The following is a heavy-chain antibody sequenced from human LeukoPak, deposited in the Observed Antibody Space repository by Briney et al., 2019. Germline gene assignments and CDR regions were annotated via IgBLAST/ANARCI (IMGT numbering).Heavy chain of an antibody. CDR3: ARSGAGGTEDAAFGNLSFDY. V-gene: IGHV3-48*03. Sequence: KSGGSLRLSCAASGFTFSSYEMNWVRQAPGKGLEWVSYISGSGSTIYYADSVKGRFTISRDNAKNSLYLQMNSLRAEDTAVYYCARSGAGGTEDAAFGNLSFDYWGQGTLVTVSS. CDR1: GFTFSSYE. D-gene: IGHD3-16*01. J-gene: IGHJ4*02. CDR2: ISGSGSTI.